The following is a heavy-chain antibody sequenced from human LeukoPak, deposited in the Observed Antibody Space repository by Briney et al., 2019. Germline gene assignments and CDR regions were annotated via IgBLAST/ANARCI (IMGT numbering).Heavy chain of an antibody. CDR2: ISSSGSTI. D-gene: IGHD1-14*01. V-gene: IGHV3-11*01. CDR1: GFAVSSNY. Sequence: GGSLRLSCAASGFAVSSNYMSWVRQAPGKGLEWVSYISSSGSTIYYADSVKGRFTISRDNAKNSLYLQMNSLRAEDTAVYYCARYLGPLIDYWGQGTLVTVSS. CDR3: ARYLGPLIDY. J-gene: IGHJ4*02.